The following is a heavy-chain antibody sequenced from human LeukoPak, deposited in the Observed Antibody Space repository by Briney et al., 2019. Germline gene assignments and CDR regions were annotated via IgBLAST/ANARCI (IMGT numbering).Heavy chain of an antibody. D-gene: IGHD6-19*01. CDR3: ARDLREGAVAGTALDY. V-gene: IGHV3-21*01. CDR1: GFTFSSYS. J-gene: IGHJ4*02. CDR2: ISSSSSYI. Sequence: GGSLRLSCAASGFTFSSYSMNWVRQAPGKGVEWVSSISSSSSYIYYADSVKGRFTISRDNAKNSLYLQMNSLRAEDTAVYYCARDLREGAVAGTALDYWGQGTLVTVSS.